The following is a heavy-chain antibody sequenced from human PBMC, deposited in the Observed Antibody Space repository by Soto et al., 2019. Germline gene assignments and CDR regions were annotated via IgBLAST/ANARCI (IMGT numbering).Heavy chain of an antibody. CDR1: GGSFSGYY. D-gene: IGHD6-19*01. V-gene: IGHV4-34*01. J-gene: IGHJ4*02. CDR2: INHSGST. Sequence: PSDTLSLTSAVYGGSFSGYYWSWIRQPPGKGLEWIGEINHSGSTNYNPSLKSRVTISVDTSKNQFSLKLSSVTAADTAVYYCARGPRIAVAGTGGLDYSGQGTLVTVSS. CDR3: ARGPRIAVAGTGGLDY.